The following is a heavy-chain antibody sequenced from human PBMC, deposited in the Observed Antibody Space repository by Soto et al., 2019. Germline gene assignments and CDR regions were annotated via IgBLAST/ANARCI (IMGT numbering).Heavy chain of an antibody. CDR1: WFTLSSNY. CDR2: IYSGGST. CDR3: AREGSGFYDSSGYYYSNWFDP. Sequence: PRGALRLSCAAPWFTLSSNYMRWVPPAPGEGLGGVSVIYSGGSTYYADSVKGRFTISRDNSKNTLYLQMNSLRAEDTAVYYCAREGSGFYDSSGYYYSNWFDPWGQGTLVTVSS. V-gene: IGHV3-53*01. J-gene: IGHJ5*02. D-gene: IGHD3-22*01.